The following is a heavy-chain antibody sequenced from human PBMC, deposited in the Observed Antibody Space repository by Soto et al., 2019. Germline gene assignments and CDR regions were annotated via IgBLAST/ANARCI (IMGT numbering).Heavy chain of an antibody. J-gene: IGHJ4*02. CDR2: VSGSGGST. D-gene: IGHD3-10*02. CDR1: GFTFGSYA. CDR3: AKDLLFNTMFTYGFDF. Sequence: EVQLLESGGGLVQPGGSLRLSCAASGFTFGSYAMSWVRQAPGKGLEWVSTVSGSGGSTYYADSVKGRFTISRDNSKNTLYLQMNSLRAEDTAVYYCAKDLLFNTMFTYGFDFWGQGALVTVSS. V-gene: IGHV3-23*01.